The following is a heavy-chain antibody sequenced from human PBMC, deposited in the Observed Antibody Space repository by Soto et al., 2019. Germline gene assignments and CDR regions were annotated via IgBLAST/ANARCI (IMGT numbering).Heavy chain of an antibody. Sequence: GGSLRLSCAAPGFTFTNYAMTWVRQGPGKGLEWVSGISGSGGRSYYADSVKGRFTISRDNSKSTLYLQMNSLRAEDTAVYYCAKAYFVWSSEQPYYFDYWGQGT. CDR2: ISGSGGRS. V-gene: IGHV3-23*01. CDR3: AKAYFVWSSEQPYYFDY. J-gene: IGHJ4*02. CDR1: GFTFTNYA. D-gene: IGHD3-16*01.